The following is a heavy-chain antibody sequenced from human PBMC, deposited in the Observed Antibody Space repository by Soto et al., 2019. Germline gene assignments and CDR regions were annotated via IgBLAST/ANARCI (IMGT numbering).Heavy chain of an antibody. V-gene: IGHV4-59*01. CDR2: IYYIGST. CDR3: ARGWYSSGWEDADYFDY. CDR1: GGSISSFY. D-gene: IGHD6-19*01. Sequence: SETLSLTCTVSGGSISSFYWSWIRQPPGKGLEWIGYIYYIGSTNYNPSLKSRVTISVDTSKNQFSLKLSSVTAEDTDVYYCARGWYSSGWEDADYFDYWGQGTLVTVS. J-gene: IGHJ4*02.